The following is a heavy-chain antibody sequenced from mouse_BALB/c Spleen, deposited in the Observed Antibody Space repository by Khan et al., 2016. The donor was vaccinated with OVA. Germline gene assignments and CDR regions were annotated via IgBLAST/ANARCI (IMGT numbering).Heavy chain of an antibody. J-gene: IGHJ3*01. CDR2: INSDGDYT. CDR3: ARSPYGNFAY. D-gene: IGHD2-1*01. CDR1: VFTFSTYA. Sequence: EVQVVESGGGLVKPGGSLKLSCAASVFTFSTYAMSWVRQTPEKRLEWVATINSDGDYTYYPDSVTGRFPISRDNAKNTLYLQMSSLRYEATSMCYCARSPYGNFAYWGQGTLVTVSA. V-gene: IGHV5-9-3*01.